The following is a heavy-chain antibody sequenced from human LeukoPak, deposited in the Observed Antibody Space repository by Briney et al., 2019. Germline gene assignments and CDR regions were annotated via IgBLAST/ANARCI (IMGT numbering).Heavy chain of an antibody. D-gene: IGHD6-6*01. V-gene: IGHV3-23*01. CDR2: ISAGGDTT. CDR1: GFTFSSYA. J-gene: IGHJ4*02. Sequence: GGSLRLSCAASGFTFSSYAMSWVRQAPGRGPEWVSAISAGGDTTYTADSVRGRFTISRDNSKNTLYLQMNTLTAEDTALYYCAGISYSGTWPVGYWGQGTLVTVTA. CDR3: AGISYSGTWPVGY.